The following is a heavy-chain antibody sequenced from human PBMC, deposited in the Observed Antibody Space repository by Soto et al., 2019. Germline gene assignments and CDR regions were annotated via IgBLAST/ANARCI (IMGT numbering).Heavy chain of an antibody. J-gene: IGHJ6*02. V-gene: IGHV1-69*13. Sequence: ASVKVSCKASGGTFSSYAISWVRQAPGQGLEWMGGIIPIFGTANYAQKFQGRVTITADESTSTAYMELSSLRSEDTAVYYCATLPYCGGDCYHYYYYGMDVWGQGTTVTVSS. CDR1: GGTFSSYA. CDR2: IIPIFGTA. CDR3: ATLPYCGGDCYHYYYYGMDV. D-gene: IGHD2-21*02.